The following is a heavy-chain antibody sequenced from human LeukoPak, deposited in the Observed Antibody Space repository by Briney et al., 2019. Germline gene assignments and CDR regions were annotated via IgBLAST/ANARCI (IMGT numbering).Heavy chain of an antibody. D-gene: IGHD2-21*02. J-gene: IGHJ4*02. V-gene: IGHV4-4*07. CDR1: GVSISSYS. CDR3: ASSSVMETASGFDH. Sequence: SETLSLTCTVSGVSISSYSWSWIRRPAEKGLEWIGRIYTSGNSNYNPSLKSRVTMSIDTSKKQFSLRMSSVADADTAVYYCASSSVMETASGFDHWGQGTLVTVSS. CDR2: IYTSGNS.